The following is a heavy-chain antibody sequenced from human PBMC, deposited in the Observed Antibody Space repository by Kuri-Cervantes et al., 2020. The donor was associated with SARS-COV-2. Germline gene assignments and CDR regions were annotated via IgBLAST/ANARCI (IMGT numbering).Heavy chain of an antibody. CDR3: ARSTWGSYFDF. J-gene: IGHJ4*02. Sequence: KVSCKGSGYSFTNYWIGWVRQMPGKGLEWMGTIYPGDSDTRYSPSFQGQVAISADRSISTAYLQWSSLMASDTAMYYCARSTWGSYFDFWGQGTLVTVSS. CDR1: GYSFTNYW. CDR2: IYPGDSDT. V-gene: IGHV5-51*01. D-gene: IGHD3-16*01.